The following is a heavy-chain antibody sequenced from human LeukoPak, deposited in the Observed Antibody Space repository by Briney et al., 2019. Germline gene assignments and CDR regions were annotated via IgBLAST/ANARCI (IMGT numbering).Heavy chain of an antibody. Sequence: PSETLSLTCTVSGGSISSYCWSWIRQPPGKGLEWIGYIYYSGSTNYNPSLKSRVTISVDTSKNQFSLKLSSVTAADTAVYYCARDNSGYDILTGYYHNHNWFDPWGQGTLVTVSS. CDR2: IYYSGST. CDR1: GGSISSYC. CDR3: ARDNSGYDILTGYYHNHNWFDP. V-gene: IGHV4-59*01. J-gene: IGHJ5*02. D-gene: IGHD3-9*01.